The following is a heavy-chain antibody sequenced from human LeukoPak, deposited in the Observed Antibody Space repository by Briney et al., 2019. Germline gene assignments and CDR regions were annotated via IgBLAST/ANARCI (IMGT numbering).Heavy chain of an antibody. D-gene: IGHD5-12*01. CDR1: GFTFSSYA. J-gene: IGHJ3*02. CDR3: AKDISGYDIHDAFDI. CDR2: ISGSGGST. Sequence: PGGSLRLSWVATGFTFSSYAMSWVRQAPEKGLEWVSAISGSGGSTYYADSVKGRFTISRDNSKNTLYLQMNSLRAEDTAVYYCAKDISGYDIHDAFDIWGQGTMVTVSS. V-gene: IGHV3-23*01.